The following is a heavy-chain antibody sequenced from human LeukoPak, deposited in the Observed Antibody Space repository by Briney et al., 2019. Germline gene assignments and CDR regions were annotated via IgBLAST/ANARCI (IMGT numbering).Heavy chain of an antibody. CDR1: GYTLTELS. Sequence: GASVKVSCKVSGYTLTELSMHWVRQAPGKGLEWMGGFDPEDGETIYAQKFQGRVTMTEDTSTDTAYMELSSLRSEDTAVYYCATDRYYGSGSYYPPIVYFQHWGQGTLVTVSS. J-gene: IGHJ1*01. CDR3: ATDRYYGSGSYYPPIVYFQH. CDR2: FDPEDGET. V-gene: IGHV1-24*01. D-gene: IGHD3-10*01.